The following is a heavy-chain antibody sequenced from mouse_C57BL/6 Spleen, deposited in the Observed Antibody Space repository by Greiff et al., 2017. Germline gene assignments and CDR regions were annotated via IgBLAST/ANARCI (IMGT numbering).Heavy chain of an antibody. V-gene: IGHV1-18*01. Sequence: VQLKESGPELVKPGASVKIPCKASGYTFTDYNMDWVKQSHGKSLEWIGDINPNNGGTIYNQKFKGKATLTVDKSSSTAYMELRSLTSEDTAVYYCARGAYYYGRGAMDYWGQGTSVTVSS. J-gene: IGHJ4*01. D-gene: IGHD1-1*01. CDR2: INPNNGGT. CDR3: ARGAYYYGRGAMDY. CDR1: GYTFTDYN.